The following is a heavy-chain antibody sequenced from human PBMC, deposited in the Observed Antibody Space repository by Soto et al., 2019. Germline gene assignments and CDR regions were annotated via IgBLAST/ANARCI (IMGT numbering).Heavy chain of an antibody. V-gene: IGHV2-5*02. Sequence: QITLKESGPTLVKPTQTLTLTCTFFGFSLSNSGVGVGWIRQPPGKALEWLALIYWDDDKRYSPSLKSRFTIAEDTSKNPVVITMTNVDPVGTVICYCSHRRGYDSLSRIDAVDIWGQGTMVSVCS. CDR2: IYWDDDK. CDR1: GFSLSNSGVG. D-gene: IGHD3-9*01. CDR3: SHRRGYDSLSRIDAVDI. J-gene: IGHJ3*02.